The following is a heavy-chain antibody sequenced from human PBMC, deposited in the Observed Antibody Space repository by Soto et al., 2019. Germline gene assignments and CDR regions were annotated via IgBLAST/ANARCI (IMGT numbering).Heavy chain of an antibody. CDR3: ARARLWFGESHYFDY. CDR1: GYSFTSYW. J-gene: IGHJ4*02. V-gene: IGHV5-51*01. Sequence: GESLKISCKGSGYSFTSYWIGWVRQMPGKGLEWMGIIYPGDSDTRYSPSFQGQVTISADKSISTAYLQWSSLKASDTAMYYCARARLWFGESHYFDYWGQGTLVTVSS. D-gene: IGHD3-10*01. CDR2: IYPGDSDT.